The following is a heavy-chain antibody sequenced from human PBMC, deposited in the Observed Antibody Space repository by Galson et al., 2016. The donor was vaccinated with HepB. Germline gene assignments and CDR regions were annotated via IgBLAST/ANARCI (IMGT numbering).Heavy chain of an antibody. V-gene: IGHV1-18*04. CDR2: SSAYNGDS. D-gene: IGHD3-22*01. CDR3: ARARYDSTGYYPHYFDS. J-gene: IGHJ4*02. Sequence: SVKVSCKASGYTFSNYGITWVRQAPGRGLEWMGWSSAYNGDSNYAQKFQDRVTMTIDTYTTSAYMEVRSLRSDETAIYYCARARYDSTGYYPHYFDSWGQGTLVSVSS. CDR1: GYTFSNYG.